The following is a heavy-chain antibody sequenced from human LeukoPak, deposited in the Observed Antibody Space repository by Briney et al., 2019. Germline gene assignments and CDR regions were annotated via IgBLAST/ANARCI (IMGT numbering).Heavy chain of an antibody. D-gene: IGHD6-19*01. Sequence: VASVKVSCKTSGYTFTSYDLNWVRQATGQGLEWMGWVNPNSGGTNCAQKFQGRVTMTRDTSISTAYMELSRLRSDDTAVYYCARDWGSEYSSDPGNYWGQGTLVTVSS. CDR1: GYTFTSYD. CDR2: VNPNSGGT. J-gene: IGHJ4*02. CDR3: ARDWGSEYSSDPGNY. V-gene: IGHV1-2*02.